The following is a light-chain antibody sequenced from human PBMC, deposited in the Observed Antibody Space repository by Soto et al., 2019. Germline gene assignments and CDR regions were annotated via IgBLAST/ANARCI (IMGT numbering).Light chain of an antibody. J-gene: IGKJ2*01. CDR3: QQYNSYSRYT. CDR1: QGLSTW. Sequence: DIQLTQSPSTLSASVGDRVTITCRASQGLSTWLAWYQQKPGKAPNLLIYDASSLQSGFPSRFSGSGSGTEFTLTISNLQPDDFATYYCQQYNSYSRYTFGQGTKLEIK. V-gene: IGKV1-5*01. CDR2: DAS.